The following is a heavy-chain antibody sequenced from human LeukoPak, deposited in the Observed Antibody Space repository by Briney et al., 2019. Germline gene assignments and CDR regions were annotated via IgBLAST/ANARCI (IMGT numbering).Heavy chain of an antibody. J-gene: IGHJ4*02. D-gene: IGHD5-18*01. CDR3: AKDLNRGYTYGYAFDY. CDR1: GFTFSSYA. Sequence: GGSLRPSCAASGFTFSSYAMSWVRQAPGKGLGWVSGISGSGGNTYYADSVKGRFTISRDNSKNTLYLQMNSLRAEDTAVYYCAKDLNRGYTYGYAFDYWGQGTLVTVSS. CDR2: ISGSGGNT. V-gene: IGHV3-23*01.